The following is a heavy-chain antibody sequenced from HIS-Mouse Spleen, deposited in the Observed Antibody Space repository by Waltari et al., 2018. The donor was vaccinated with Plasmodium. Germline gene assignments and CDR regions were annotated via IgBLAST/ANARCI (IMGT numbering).Heavy chain of an antibody. V-gene: IGHV4-34*01. CDR2: INHSGSN. CDR3: ARAPIRDAFDI. D-gene: IGHD3-9*01. J-gene: IGHJ3*02. CDR1: GGSFSGYY. Sequence: QVQLQQWGAGLLKPSETLSLTCAVYGGSFSGYYWSWIRQPPGKGLEGIGEINHSGSNNYNPALKSRVTISVDTSKNQFSLKLSSVTAADTAVYYCARAPIRDAFDIWGQGTMVTVSS.